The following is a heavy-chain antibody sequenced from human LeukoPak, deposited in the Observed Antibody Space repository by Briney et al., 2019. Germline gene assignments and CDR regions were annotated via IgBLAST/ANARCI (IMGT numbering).Heavy chain of an antibody. V-gene: IGHV4-34*01. J-gene: IGHJ5*02. D-gene: IGHD6-13*01. CDR2: INHSGST. CDR1: GGSFSGYY. CDR3: GAAAGMGVKWFDP. Sequence: PSETLSLTCAVYGGSFSGYYWSWIRQPPGKGLEWIGEINHSGSTNYNPSLKSRVSISVDTSKNQFSLKLSSVTAADTAVYYCGAAAGMGVKWFDPWAQGTLVTVSS.